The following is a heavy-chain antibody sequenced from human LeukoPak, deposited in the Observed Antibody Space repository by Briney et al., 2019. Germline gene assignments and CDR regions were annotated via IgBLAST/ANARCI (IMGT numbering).Heavy chain of an antibody. Sequence: SETLSLTCTVSGGSISSGGYYWSWTRQHPGKGLEWIGYIYYSGSTYYNPSLKSRVTISVDTSKNQFSLKLSSVTAADTAVYYCARIPRYCTNGVCVQHWGQGTLVTVSS. J-gene: IGHJ1*01. D-gene: IGHD2-8*01. CDR3: ARIPRYCTNGVCVQH. CDR2: IYYSGST. CDR1: GGSISSGGYY. V-gene: IGHV4-31*03.